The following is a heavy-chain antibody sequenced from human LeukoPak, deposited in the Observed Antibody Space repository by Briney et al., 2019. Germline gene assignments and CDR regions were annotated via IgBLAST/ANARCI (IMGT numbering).Heavy chain of an antibody. CDR2: IYPGDPDT. Sequence: GESLNTSGKGSGYSSTSNSISWVRQLPAKGLEWMGIIYPGDPDTRYSPSFQGQVTISADKSISTAYLQWSSLKASDTATYYCARLATSDYFDYWGQGTLVTVSS. CDR3: ARLATSDYFDY. J-gene: IGHJ4*02. CDR1: GYSSTSNS. V-gene: IGHV5-51*01. D-gene: IGHD1-26*01.